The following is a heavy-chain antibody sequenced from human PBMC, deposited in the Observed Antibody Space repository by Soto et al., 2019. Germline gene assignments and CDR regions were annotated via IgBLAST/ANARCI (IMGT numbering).Heavy chain of an antibody. J-gene: IGHJ5*02. D-gene: IGHD4-17*01. CDR1: GYTFTSYD. V-gene: IGHV1-8*01. Sequence: ASVKVSFKASGYTFTSYDINWVRQATGQGLEYLGWMNPNSGNTAYVQKFQGRVTMTWDTSITTAYMELSGLRSEDTAVYFCARGIKYGAYSRWFDPWGQGTLVTVSS. CDR3: ARGIKYGAYSRWFDP. CDR2: MNPNSGNT.